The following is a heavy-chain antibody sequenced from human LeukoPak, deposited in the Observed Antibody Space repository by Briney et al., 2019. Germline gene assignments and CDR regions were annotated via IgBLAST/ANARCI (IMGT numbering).Heavy chain of an antibody. CDR2: ISGSGGTT. J-gene: IGHJ4*02. D-gene: IGHD3-9*01. CDR3: ANVRYFDWYYFDY. Sequence: PGGSLRLSCAASGFTFSTYAMNWVRQAPGKGLDWVSGISGSGGTTYYADSVKGRFTISRDNSKNTLYLQMNSLRAEDTAVYYCANVRYFDWYYFDYWGPGALVTVSS. CDR1: GFTFSTYA. V-gene: IGHV3-23*01.